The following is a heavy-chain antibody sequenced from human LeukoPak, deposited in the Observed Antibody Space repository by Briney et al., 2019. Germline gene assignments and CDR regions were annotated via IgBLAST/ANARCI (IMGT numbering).Heavy chain of an antibody. V-gene: IGHV1-69*13. CDR3: ASHVGTIGGNWFDP. D-gene: IGHD5-12*01. CDR2: IIPIFGTA. Sequence: GASVKVSCKASGYTFTSYAMNWVRQAPGQGLEWMGGIIPIFGTANYAQKFQGRVTITADESTSTAYMELSSLRSEDTAVYYCASHVGTIGGNWFDPWGQGTLVTVSS. CDR1: GYTFTSYA. J-gene: IGHJ5*02.